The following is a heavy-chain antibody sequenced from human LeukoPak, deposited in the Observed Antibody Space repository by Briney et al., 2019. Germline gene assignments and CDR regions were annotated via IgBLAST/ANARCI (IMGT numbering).Heavy chain of an antibody. Sequence: GESLQISCKGSGYSFTSYWIGWVRQMPGKGLEWMGIIYPGDPDTRYSPSFQGQVTISADKSISTAYLQWSSLKASDTAMYYCASPGNCSGGSCSEDAFDIWGQGTMVTVSS. CDR1: GYSFTSYW. CDR3: ASPGNCSGGSCSEDAFDI. D-gene: IGHD2-15*01. J-gene: IGHJ3*02. CDR2: IYPGDPDT. V-gene: IGHV5-51*01.